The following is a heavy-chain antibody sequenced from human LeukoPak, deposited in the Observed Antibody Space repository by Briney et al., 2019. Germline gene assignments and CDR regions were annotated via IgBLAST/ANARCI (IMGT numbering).Heavy chain of an antibody. D-gene: IGHD4-23*01. Sequence: SETLSLTCTVSGGSISSYYWSWIRQPPGKGLEWIGYIYYSGSTNYNPSLKSRVTISVDTSKNQFSLKLSSVTAADTAVYYCARQTVVTGNAFDIWGQGTMVTVSS. CDR2: IYYSGST. J-gene: IGHJ3*02. V-gene: IGHV4-59*08. CDR3: ARQTVVTGNAFDI. CDR1: GGSISSYY.